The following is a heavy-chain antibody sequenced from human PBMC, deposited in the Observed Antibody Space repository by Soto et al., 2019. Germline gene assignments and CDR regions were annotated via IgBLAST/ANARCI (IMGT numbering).Heavy chain of an antibody. Sequence: QVQLQESGPGLVKPSQTLSLTCTVSGGSISDGYYWSWIRQHPGKGLEWIGSISYSGSTSYNPSLKSRLIMSVDRSKSQFSLDLRSVTAADTAVYYCARRDRSGYSYWLDTWGQGTLVTVSS. CDR3: ARRDRSGYSYWLDT. J-gene: IGHJ5*02. CDR1: GGSISDGYY. D-gene: IGHD3-22*01. CDR2: ISYSGST. V-gene: IGHV4-31*03.